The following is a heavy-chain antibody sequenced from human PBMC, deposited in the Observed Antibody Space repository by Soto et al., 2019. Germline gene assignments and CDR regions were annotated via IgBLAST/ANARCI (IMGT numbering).Heavy chain of an antibody. CDR3: ARLSSVLRYYYYYYYMDV. Sequence: SETLSLTCTVSGGSISSYYWSWIRQPPGKGLEWIGYIYYSGSTNYNPSLKSRVTISVDTSKNQFSLKLSSVTAADTAVYYCARLSSVLRYYYYYYYMDVWGKGTTVTVSS. CDR1: GGSISSYY. CDR2: IYYSGST. J-gene: IGHJ6*03. V-gene: IGHV4-59*08. D-gene: IGHD6-6*01.